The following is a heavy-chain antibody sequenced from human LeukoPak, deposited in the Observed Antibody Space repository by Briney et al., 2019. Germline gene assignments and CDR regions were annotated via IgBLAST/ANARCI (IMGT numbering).Heavy chain of an antibody. Sequence: PSETLSLTCTVSGGSISSYYWSWIRQPPGKGLEWIGYIYYSGSTNYNPSLKSRVTISVDTSNNQFSLKLSSVTAADTAVYYCAREGVSFESGDYVSGFDYWGQGTLVTVSS. CDR1: GGSISSYY. V-gene: IGHV4-59*01. CDR2: IYYSGST. J-gene: IGHJ4*02. CDR3: AREGVSFESGDYVSGFDY. D-gene: IGHD4-17*01.